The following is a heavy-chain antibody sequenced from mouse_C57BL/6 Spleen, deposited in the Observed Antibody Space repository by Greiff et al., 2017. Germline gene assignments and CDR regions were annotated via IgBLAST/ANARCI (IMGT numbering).Heavy chain of an antibody. J-gene: IGHJ1*03. Sequence: VQLKQSGAELVRPGASVKLSCTASGFNIKDYYMHWVKQRPEQGLEWIGRIDPEDGDTEYAPKFQGKATMTADTSSNTAYLQLSSLTSEDTAVYYCTTPHYYGSSYVVWYFDVWGTGTTVTVSS. V-gene: IGHV14-1*01. CDR2: IDPEDGDT. CDR1: GFNIKDYY. D-gene: IGHD1-1*01. CDR3: TTPHYYGSSYVVWYFDV.